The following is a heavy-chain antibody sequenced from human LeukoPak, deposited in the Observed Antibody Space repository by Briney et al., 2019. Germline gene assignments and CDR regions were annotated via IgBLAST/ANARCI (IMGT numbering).Heavy chain of an antibody. CDR3: ARQSSSTAWFDP. J-gene: IGHJ5*02. CDR2: IYTSGST. CDR1: GGSISSYY. V-gene: IGHV4-4*09. D-gene: IGHD2-2*01. Sequence: SETLSLTCTVSGGSISSYYWSWIRQPPGKGLEWIGYIYTSGSTNYNPSLKSRVTKSVDTSKNQFSLKLSSVTAADTAVYYCARQSSSTAWFDPWGQGTLVTVSS.